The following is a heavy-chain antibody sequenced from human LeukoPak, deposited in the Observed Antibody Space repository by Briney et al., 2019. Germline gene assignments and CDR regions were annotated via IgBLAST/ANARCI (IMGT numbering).Heavy chain of an antibody. D-gene: IGHD1-14*01. Sequence: SETPSLTSPVSGGSLSSYYWSWIRRPPGKGLEWIGYIYYSGSTNYNPSLKSRVTISVDTSKNQFSLKLSSVTAADTAVYYCAREPGGYWGQGTLVTVSS. CDR3: AREPGGY. J-gene: IGHJ4*02. CDR2: IYYSGST. CDR1: GGSLSSYY. V-gene: IGHV4-59*01.